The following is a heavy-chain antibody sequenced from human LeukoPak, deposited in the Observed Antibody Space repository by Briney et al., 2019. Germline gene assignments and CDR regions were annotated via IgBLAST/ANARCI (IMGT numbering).Heavy chain of an antibody. V-gene: IGHV3-23*01. J-gene: IGHJ4*02. Sequence: GGSLRLSCVASGLSFTSHAMTWVRQAPGKGPEWVSGITGSGGSTYYAESVKGRFTISRDNAKNSLYLQMNSLRAEDTALYYCAKEEAVAGTFLFDYWGQGTLVTVSS. CDR1: GLSFTSHA. CDR3: AKEEAVAGTFLFDY. D-gene: IGHD6-19*01. CDR2: ITGSGGST.